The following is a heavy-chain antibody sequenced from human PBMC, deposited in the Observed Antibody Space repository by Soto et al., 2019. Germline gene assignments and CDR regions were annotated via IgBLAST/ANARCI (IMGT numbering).Heavy chain of an antibody. CDR3: ARSGVDYIALYGMDV. CDR2: INPSGVTT. CDR1: GYTFTDYY. V-gene: IGHV1-46*03. Sequence: QVHLVQSGAEVKKPGASVKVSCKASGYTFTDYYMHWVRQAPGQGLEWVGIINPSGVTTSYAQKFRGRVTMTRATSTSTDYLELSSLRSEDTAVYYCARSGVDYIALYGMDVWGRGTTVTVSS. D-gene: IGHD3-10*01. J-gene: IGHJ6*02.